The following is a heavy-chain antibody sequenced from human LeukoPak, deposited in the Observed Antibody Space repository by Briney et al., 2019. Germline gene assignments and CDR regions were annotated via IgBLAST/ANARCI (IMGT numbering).Heavy chain of an antibody. CDR2: ISYDGSNK. V-gene: IGHV3-30*04. CDR3: ARGSYYYGSGSYFPIDY. J-gene: IGHJ4*02. D-gene: IGHD3-10*01. Sequence: PGRSLRLSCAASGFTFSSYAMHWVRQAPGKGLEWVADISYDGSNKYYADSVKGRFTISRDNSKNTLYLRMNSLRAEDTAVYYCARGSYYYGSGSYFPIDYWGQGTLVTVSS. CDR1: GFTFSSYA.